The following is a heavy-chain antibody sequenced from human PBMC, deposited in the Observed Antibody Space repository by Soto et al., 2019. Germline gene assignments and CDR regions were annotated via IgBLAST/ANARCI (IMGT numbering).Heavy chain of an antibody. D-gene: IGHD3-10*01. CDR3: AELSGDYHYSLDY. V-gene: IGHV4-59*01. J-gene: IGHJ4*02. CDR1: GGSFSSYF. CDR2: IFHTGST. Sequence: QVQLQESGPGLVKPSETLSLTCAVSGGSFSSYFWSWIRQPPGKGLEWIGYIFHTGSTSYNPSLXXRXAMSIDTSKSQFSLKLNSVTAADTAVYYCAELSGDYHYSLDYWGQGILVTVSS.